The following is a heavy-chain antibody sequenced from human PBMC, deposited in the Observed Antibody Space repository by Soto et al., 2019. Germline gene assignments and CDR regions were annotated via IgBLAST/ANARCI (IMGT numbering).Heavy chain of an antibody. CDR3: ARDSAIVATNPPFDY. D-gene: IGHD5-12*01. V-gene: IGHV3-30-3*01. CDR2: ISYDGSNK. CDR1: GFTFSSYA. J-gene: IGHJ4*02. Sequence: QVQLVESGGGVVQPGRSLRLSCAASGFTFSSYAMHWVRQAPGKGLEWVAVISYDGSNKYYADSVKGRFTISIDNSKNTLYLQMNSLRAEDTAVYYCARDSAIVATNPPFDYWGQGTLVTVSS.